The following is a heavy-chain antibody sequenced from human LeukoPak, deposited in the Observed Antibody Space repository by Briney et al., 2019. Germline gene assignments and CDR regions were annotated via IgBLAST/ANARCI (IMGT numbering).Heavy chain of an antibody. CDR3: AKDLQWGDYYYGMDV. V-gene: IGHV3-23*01. D-gene: IGHD1-26*01. CDR1: GFTFSTYA. CDR2: ISGSGGST. Sequence: QPGGSLRLSCAASGFTFSTYAMSWLRQAPGKGLEWVSAISGSGGSTYHADSVKGRFTISRDNSKNTLYLQMNSLRAEDTAVYYCAKDLQWGDYYYGMDVWGQGTTVTVSS. J-gene: IGHJ6*02.